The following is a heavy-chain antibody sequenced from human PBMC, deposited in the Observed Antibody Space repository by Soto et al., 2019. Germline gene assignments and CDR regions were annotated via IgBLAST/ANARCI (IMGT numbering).Heavy chain of an antibody. V-gene: IGHV4-4*07. Sequence: TSETLSLTCSVSGADINTYSWTWIRQPAGKGLEWIGRIYTSASINYNPSLRGRVTLSVDTSTNQVSLKLASVTAADTAVYYCARDREAGYNFYYGMDVWGQGTTVTVSS. CDR2: IYTSASI. CDR1: GADINTYS. CDR3: ARDREAGYNFYYGMDV. D-gene: IGHD6-19*01. J-gene: IGHJ6*02.